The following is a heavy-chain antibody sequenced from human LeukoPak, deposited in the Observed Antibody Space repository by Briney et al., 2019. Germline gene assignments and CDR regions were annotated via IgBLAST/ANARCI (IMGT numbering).Heavy chain of an antibody. D-gene: IGHD4-17*01. CDR2: IHSSGST. V-gene: IGHV4-39*07. Sequence: SETLSLTCSVAGGSIRYSSYYWTWIRQPPGKGLEWIGNIHSSGSTDYNPSLKSRATMSVDTSKNEFSLRVSSVTAADTAVYYCGRDLEENGVTHWGLGTLVTVSS. CDR1: GGSIRYSSYY. J-gene: IGHJ4*02. CDR3: GRDLEENGVTH.